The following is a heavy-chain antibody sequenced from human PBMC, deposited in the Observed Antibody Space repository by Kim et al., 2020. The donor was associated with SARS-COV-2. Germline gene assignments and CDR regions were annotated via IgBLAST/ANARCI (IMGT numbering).Heavy chain of an antibody. V-gene: IGHV3-21*01. Sequence: GGSLRLSCAASGFTFSSYSMNWVRQAPGKGLEWVSSISSSSSYIYYADSVKGRFTISRDNAKNSLYLQMNSLRAEDTAVYYCAREDEYYYDSLKPPDYWGQGTLVTVSS. D-gene: IGHD3-22*01. CDR2: ISSSSSYI. CDR3: AREDEYYYDSLKPPDY. CDR1: GFTFSSYS. J-gene: IGHJ4*02.